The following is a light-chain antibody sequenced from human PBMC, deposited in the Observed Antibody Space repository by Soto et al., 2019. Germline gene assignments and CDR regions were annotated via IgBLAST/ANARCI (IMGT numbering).Light chain of an antibody. V-gene: IGKV3-15*01. CDR3: QQYENWPFT. J-gene: IGKJ2*01. Sequence: EIVVTQSPPTLSVSPGEGATLSCRASQRVTNDFAWYQQKPGQAPRLLIYGASTRATGIPARFSASGSETEFNLTISSLQSEDFVVYYCQQYENWPFTFGQGTKLEIK. CDR2: GAS. CDR1: QRVTND.